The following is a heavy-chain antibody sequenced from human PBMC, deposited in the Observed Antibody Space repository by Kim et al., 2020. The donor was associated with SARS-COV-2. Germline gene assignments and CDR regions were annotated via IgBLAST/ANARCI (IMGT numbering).Heavy chain of an antibody. J-gene: IGHJ5*02. CDR3: ARDNLDYGGNSWFDP. CDR1: GFTFSSYG. CDR2: IRYDGSNK. Sequence: GGSLRLSCAASGFTFSSYGMHWVRQAPGKGLEWVAVIRYDGSNKYYADSVKGRFTISRDNSKNTLYLQMNSLRAEDTAVYYCARDNLDYGGNSWFDPWGQGTLVTVSS. V-gene: IGHV3-33*08. D-gene: IGHD4-17*01.